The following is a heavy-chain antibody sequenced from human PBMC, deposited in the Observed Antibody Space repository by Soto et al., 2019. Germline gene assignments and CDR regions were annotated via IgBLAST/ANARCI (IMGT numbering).Heavy chain of an antibody. Sequence: GGSLRLSCAASGFSFNAAAMHWVRQAPGKGLEDVSAINSNGGSTYYVNSVRGRFTISRDNSKNTLYLQMDSLTAEDMAVYYCARWTGYSLDFWGQGTLVTVSS. CDR2: INSNGGST. CDR3: ARWTGYSLDF. V-gene: IGHV3-64*01. D-gene: IGHD3-9*01. J-gene: IGHJ4*02. CDR1: GFSFNAAA.